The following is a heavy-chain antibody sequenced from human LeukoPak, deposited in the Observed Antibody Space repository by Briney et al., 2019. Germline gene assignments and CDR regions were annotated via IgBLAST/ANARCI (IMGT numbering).Heavy chain of an antibody. V-gene: IGHV1-69*04. CDR3: AREDYGDYLDYFDY. D-gene: IGHD4-17*01. CDR1: GGTFSSYA. Sequence: SVRVSCKASGGTFSSYAISWVRQAPGQGLEWMGRIIPILGIANYAQKFQGRVTITADKSTSTAYMELSSLRSEDTAVYYCAREDYGDYLDYFDYWGQGTLVTVSS. CDR2: IIPILGIA. J-gene: IGHJ4*02.